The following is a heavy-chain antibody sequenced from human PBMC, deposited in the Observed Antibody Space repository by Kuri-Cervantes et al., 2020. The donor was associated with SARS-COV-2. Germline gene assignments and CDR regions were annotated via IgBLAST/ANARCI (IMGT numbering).Heavy chain of an antibody. V-gene: IGHV4-39*07. CDR2: IYYSGST. CDR1: GGSISSSSYY. CDR3: ARDRDGDNKNDY. D-gene: IGHD4/OR15-4a*01. J-gene: IGHJ4*02. Sequence: SETLSLTCTVSGGSISSSSYYWGWIRQPPGKGLEWIGSIYYSGSTYYNPSLKSRVTISVDTSKNQFSLKLSSVTAADTAVYYCARDRDGDNKNDYWGQGTLVTVSS.